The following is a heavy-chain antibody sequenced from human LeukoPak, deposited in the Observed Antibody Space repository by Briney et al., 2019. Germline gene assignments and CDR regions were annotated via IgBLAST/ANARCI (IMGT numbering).Heavy chain of an antibody. CDR3: AGGETVARAGWFDP. CDR1: GYTFTSNY. CDR2: IYPRDGST. Sequence: GASVKVSCKASGYTFTSNYIHWVRQAPGQGLEWMGMIYPRDGSTSYAQKFQGRVTVTRDTSTSTVYMELTSLRSEDTAVYYCAGGETVARAGWFDPWGQGTLVTVSS. V-gene: IGHV1-46*01. D-gene: IGHD4-23*01. J-gene: IGHJ5*02.